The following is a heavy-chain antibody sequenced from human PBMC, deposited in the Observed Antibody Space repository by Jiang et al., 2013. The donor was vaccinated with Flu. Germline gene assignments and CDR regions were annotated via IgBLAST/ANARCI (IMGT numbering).Heavy chain of an antibody. CDR3: ARQVETGGQYF. D-gene: IGHD2-15*01. Sequence: VQLLESGGTLVHPGGSLRLSCAASGFTFTNYAMSWVRQAPGKGLEWVSTISGSAASTYYEDSVKGRFTISRDNSRNTLYLQINSLGADDTATYFCARQVETGGQYF. V-gene: IGHV3-23*01. J-gene: IGHJ1*01. CDR1: GFTFTNYA. CDR2: ISGSAAST.